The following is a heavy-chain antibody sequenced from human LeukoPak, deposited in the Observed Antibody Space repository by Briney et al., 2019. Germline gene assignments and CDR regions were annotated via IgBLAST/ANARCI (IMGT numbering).Heavy chain of an antibody. CDR3: ARGMFSGSYYRYGY. V-gene: IGHV1-2*02. CDR2: IDPNSGGT. Sequence: ASVKVSCKASGYTFTGYYMHWVRQAPGQGLEWMGWIDPNSGGTNYAQKFQGRVTMTRDTFISTAYMELSRLRADDTAVYYCARGMFSGSYYRYGYWGQGTLVTVSS. J-gene: IGHJ4*02. CDR1: GYTFTGYY. D-gene: IGHD3-10*01.